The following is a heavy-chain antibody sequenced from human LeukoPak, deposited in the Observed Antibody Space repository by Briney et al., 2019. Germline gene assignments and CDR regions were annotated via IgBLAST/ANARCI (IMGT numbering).Heavy chain of an antibody. CDR1: GGTFSSYA. CDR3: ARDGLGYCSSTSCYPAFDI. CDR2: IIPIFGTA. J-gene: IGHJ3*02. D-gene: IGHD2-2*01. Sequence: SVKVSCKASGGTFSSYAISWVRQAPGQGLEWMGGIIPIFGTANYAQKFQGRVTITADESTSTAYMELSSLRSEDTAVYYCARDGLGYCSSTSCYPAFDIWGQGAMVTVSS. V-gene: IGHV1-69*13.